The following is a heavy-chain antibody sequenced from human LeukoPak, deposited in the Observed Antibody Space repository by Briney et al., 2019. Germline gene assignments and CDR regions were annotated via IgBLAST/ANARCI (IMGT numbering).Heavy chain of an antibody. J-gene: IGHJ4*02. V-gene: IGHV1-8*02. Sequence: ASVKVSCKASGYTFTSYGISWVRQAPGQGLEWMGWMNPNSGNTGYAQKFQGRVTKTRDTSMSTVYMELSSLTSEDTAVYYCARGGIAAAGVDYWGQGTLVTVSS. CDR2: MNPNSGNT. CDR3: ARGGIAAAGVDY. D-gene: IGHD6-13*01. CDR1: GYTFTSYG.